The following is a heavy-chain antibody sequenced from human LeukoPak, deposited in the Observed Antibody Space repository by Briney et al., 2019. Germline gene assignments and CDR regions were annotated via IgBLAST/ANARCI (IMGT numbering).Heavy chain of an antibody. Sequence: GGSLRLSCAASGFTFSSYAMSWVRQAPGKGLEWVVVISHDGSNNNYADSVKGRFTISRDNSKNTLYLQMNSLRPEDTAVYYCAKVRVGTAHFDYWGQGTLVTVSS. CDR3: AKVRVGTAHFDY. CDR1: GFTFSSYA. D-gene: IGHD2-15*01. V-gene: IGHV3-30*18. J-gene: IGHJ4*02. CDR2: ISHDGSNN.